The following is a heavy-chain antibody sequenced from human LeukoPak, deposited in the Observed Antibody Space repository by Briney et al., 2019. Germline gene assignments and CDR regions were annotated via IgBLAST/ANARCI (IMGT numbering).Heavy chain of an antibody. Sequence: SETLSLTCTVSGGSISSSSYYWGWIRQPAGKGLEWIGSIYYSGSTYYNPSLKSRVTISVDTSKNQFSLKLSSVTAADTAVYFCARQVTTAYYYYYGMDVWGQGTTVTVSS. CDR2: IYYSGST. V-gene: IGHV4-39*01. J-gene: IGHJ6*02. CDR1: GGSISSSSYY. D-gene: IGHD4-17*01. CDR3: ARQVTTAYYYYYGMDV.